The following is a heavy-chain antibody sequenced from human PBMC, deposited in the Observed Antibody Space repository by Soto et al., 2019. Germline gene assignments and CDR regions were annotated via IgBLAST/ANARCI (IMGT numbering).Heavy chain of an antibody. D-gene: IGHD3-10*01. Sequence: GASVKVSCKASGYTFTSYGISWVRQAPGQGLEWMGWISAYNGNTNYAQKLQGRVTMTTDTSTSTAYMELRSLRSDDTAVYYCARDPASHITMVRGVSVNYFDYWGQGTLVTVSS. CDR2: ISAYNGNT. V-gene: IGHV1-18*04. CDR3: ARDPASHITMVRGVSVNYFDY. J-gene: IGHJ4*02. CDR1: GYTFTSYG.